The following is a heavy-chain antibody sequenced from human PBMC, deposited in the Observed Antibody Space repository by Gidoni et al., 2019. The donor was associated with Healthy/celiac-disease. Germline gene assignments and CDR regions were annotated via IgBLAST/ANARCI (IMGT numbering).Heavy chain of an antibody. CDR1: GGSVSSGRYY. V-gene: IGHV4-61*01. Sequence: QVQLQESGPGLVKPSETLSLTCTVSGGSVSSGRYYWSWIRQPPGKGLEWIGYIYYSGSTNYNPSLKSRVTISVDTSKNQFSLKLSSVTAADTAVYYCARDLIVVVPAGTYYYMDVWGKGTTVTVSS. CDR3: ARDLIVVVPAGTYYYMDV. D-gene: IGHD2-2*01. CDR2: IYYSGST. J-gene: IGHJ6*03.